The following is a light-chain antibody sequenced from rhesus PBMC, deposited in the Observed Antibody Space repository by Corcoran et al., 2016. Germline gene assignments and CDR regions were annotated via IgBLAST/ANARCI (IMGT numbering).Light chain of an antibody. V-gene: IGKV1-74*01. CDR3: QHGYGTPYS. CDR2: KAS. CDR1: PGINTN. J-gene: IGKJ2*01. Sequence: DIQMTQSPSSLSASVGDTVTITCRASPGINTNLAWYQQKPGKAPKLLIYKASTLKSGVPSRVSGSGSVAYYTFTIRSLQPEDVATDYCQHGYGTPYSFGQGTKVEIK.